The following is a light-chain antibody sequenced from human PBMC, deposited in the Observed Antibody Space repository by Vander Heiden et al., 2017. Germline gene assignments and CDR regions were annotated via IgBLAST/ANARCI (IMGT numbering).Light chain of an antibody. Sequence: DIQMTQSPSSLSASVGERATLSCRASQRVSSYLAWYQQKPGQAPRLLIYGASTRATGIPARFSGSGSGTEFTLTISSLQSEDFAIYYCQQYNNWPRTFGQGTKLEIK. J-gene: IGKJ2*01. CDR2: GAS. CDR1: QRVSSY. CDR3: QQYNNWPRT. V-gene: IGKV3-15*01.